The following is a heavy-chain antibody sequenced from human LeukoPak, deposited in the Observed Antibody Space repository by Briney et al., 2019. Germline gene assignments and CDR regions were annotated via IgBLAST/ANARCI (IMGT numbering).Heavy chain of an antibody. Sequence: SETLSLTCAVYGESFSGYYWNWIRQPPGKGLEWIGEINHSGNTKYNPSLKSRVTISADTSKNQSSLKLSSVTAADTAVYYCARYRGVVGIDYWGQGTLVTVSS. V-gene: IGHV4-34*01. CDR3: ARYRGVVGIDY. CDR1: GESFSGYY. CDR2: INHSGNT. J-gene: IGHJ4*02. D-gene: IGHD2-15*01.